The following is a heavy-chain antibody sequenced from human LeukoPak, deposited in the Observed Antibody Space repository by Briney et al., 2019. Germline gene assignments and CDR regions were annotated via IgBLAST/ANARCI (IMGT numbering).Heavy chain of an antibody. Sequence: GGSLRLSCAASGFTFSSYAMSWVRQAPGKGLEWVSAISGSGGSTYYADSVKGRFTISRDNSKNTLYLQMNSPRAEDTAVYYRARKLLLWFGEPFDYWGQGTLVTVSS. CDR1: GFTFSSYA. CDR2: ISGSGGST. CDR3: ARKLLLWFGEPFDY. D-gene: IGHD3-10*01. V-gene: IGHV3-23*01. J-gene: IGHJ4*02.